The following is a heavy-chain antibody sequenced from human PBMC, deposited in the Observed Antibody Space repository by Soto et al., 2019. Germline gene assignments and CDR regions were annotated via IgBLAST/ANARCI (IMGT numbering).Heavy chain of an antibody. CDR3: ARLYVPMTYGGAVSDS. CDR2: IIPLLGTP. D-gene: IGHD3-16*01. V-gene: IGHV1-69*01. CDR1: GGNFNTYG. J-gene: IGHJ4*02. Sequence: QVQLVQSGAETMKSGSSVKVSCKVSGGNFNTYGIGWGRQAPGQGLEWMGEIIPLLGTPNYAQRFQDRLTISADESTTTAYMELSSLRSEDSAVYFSARLYVPMTYGGAVSDSWGQGTQVTVSS.